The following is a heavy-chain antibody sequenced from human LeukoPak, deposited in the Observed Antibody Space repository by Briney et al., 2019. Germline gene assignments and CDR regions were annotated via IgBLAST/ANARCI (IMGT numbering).Heavy chain of an antibody. CDR1: GYTFSSYG. CDR2: ISAYNGDT. D-gene: IGHD3-10*01. CDR3: ARRFGELLSHAFDI. J-gene: IGHJ3*02. V-gene: IGHV1-18*01. Sequence: GASVKISCKASGYTFSSYGISWVRQAPGQGLEWMGWISAYNGDTNYAQKFQGRVTMTRDTSTNTAYMELSSLRSEDTAVYYCARRFGELLSHAFDIWGQGTMVTVSS.